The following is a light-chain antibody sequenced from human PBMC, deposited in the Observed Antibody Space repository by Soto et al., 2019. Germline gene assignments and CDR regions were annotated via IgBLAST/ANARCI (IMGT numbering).Light chain of an antibody. CDR1: QSVSSSY. V-gene: IGKV3-20*01. Sequence: EIVLTQSPGTLSLSPGERATLSYRSSQSVSSSYLAWYQHKPGQAPRLLIYDVSSRATGIPDRFSGSGSGTDFTLTISRLEPEDFAVYYCQQYGSSPTFGQGTKVEIK. CDR2: DVS. CDR3: QQYGSSPT. J-gene: IGKJ1*01.